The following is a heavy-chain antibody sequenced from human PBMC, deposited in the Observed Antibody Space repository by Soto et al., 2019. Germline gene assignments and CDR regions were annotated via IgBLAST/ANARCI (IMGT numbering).Heavy chain of an antibody. Sequence: QVQLQESGPGLVKPSGTLSLSCGVSGGSVLSTNWWTWVRQPPGKGLEWIGAIYHSGSTNYNPSLKGRVTISLDKSKNQFSLHLSPMTAADTAVYYCARLYSTRYNSDGLDVWGQGTPVTVS. CDR1: GGSVLSTNW. D-gene: IGHD6-13*01. V-gene: IGHV4-4*02. J-gene: IGHJ6*02. CDR3: ARLYSTRYNSDGLDV. CDR2: IYHSGST.